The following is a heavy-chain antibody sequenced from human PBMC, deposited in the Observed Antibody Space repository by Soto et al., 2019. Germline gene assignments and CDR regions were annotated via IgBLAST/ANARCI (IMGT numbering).Heavy chain of an antibody. V-gene: IGHV1-3*04. J-gene: IGHJ5*02. Sequence: ASVKVSCKASGYTFTSYAMHWVRQAPGQRLEWMGWISTHNGNTYYAQNFQGRVTMTSDTPTSTAYMELRSLRSDDTAFYYCVRDEISSAGLDPWGQGTLVTVSS. CDR3: VRDEISSAGLDP. CDR2: ISTHNGNT. CDR1: GYTFTSYA.